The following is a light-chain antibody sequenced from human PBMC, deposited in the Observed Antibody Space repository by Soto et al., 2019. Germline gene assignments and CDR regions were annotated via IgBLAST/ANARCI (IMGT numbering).Light chain of an antibody. V-gene: IGKV1-33*01. J-gene: IGKJ5*01. CDR1: QDSNKY. CDR3: QQYDNLPIT. CDR2: DAS. Sequence: DVQMTQSPSSLSAYVGDRVTITCQASQDSNKYLNWYQKKPGKAPKLLISDASNLERGVPSRFSGSGSGTHFTFTISSLQPEDIATYYCQQYDNLPITFGQGTRLEIK.